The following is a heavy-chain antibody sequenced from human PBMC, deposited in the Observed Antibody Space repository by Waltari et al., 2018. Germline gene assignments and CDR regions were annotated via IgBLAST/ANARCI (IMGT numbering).Heavy chain of an antibody. J-gene: IGHJ6*02. D-gene: IGHD6-19*01. CDR3: ARDFGGIAVAGGYYGMDV. Sequence: QVQLVQSGSELKKPGASVKVSCKSSGYTFTSYAMTWVRQTPGQGLEWMGWSNTNTGNPTYAQGFTGRFVFSLDTSVSTAYLQISSLKAEDTAVYYCARDFGGIAVAGGYYGMDVWGQGTTVTVSS. V-gene: IGHV7-4-1*02. CDR2: SNTNTGNP. CDR1: GYTFTSYA.